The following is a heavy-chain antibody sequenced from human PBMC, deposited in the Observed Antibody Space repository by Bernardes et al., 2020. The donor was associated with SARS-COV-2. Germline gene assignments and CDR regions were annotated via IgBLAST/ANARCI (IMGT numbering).Heavy chain of an antibody. J-gene: IGHJ2*01. D-gene: IGHD3-10*01. CDR1: GGSIGSYY. CDR3: ARDLSHLVRRGFDL. V-gene: IGHV4-59*01. Sequence: SETLSRTCTVSGGSIGSYYWAWIRQPPGQGLEWIGYIYYSGTTNYNPSLKSRVTISVDRSQNQFSLNLSSVTPADTAVYYCARDLSHLVRRGFDLWGRGTLVTVSS. CDR2: IYYSGTT.